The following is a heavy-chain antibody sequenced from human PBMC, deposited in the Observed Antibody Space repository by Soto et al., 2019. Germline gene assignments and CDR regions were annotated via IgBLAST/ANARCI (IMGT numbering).Heavy chain of an antibody. V-gene: IGHV3-21*01. CDR3: ARDRKTAVAGTSNYFYYGLDV. CDR1: GFIVTSYT. Sequence: EVQLVESGGGLVKPGGSLRLSCAASGFIVTSYTVNWVRQAPGKGLEWVSSISGSSTYIYYADSVKGRFTISRDNAKNSLSLQLNSLRAEDTAVYYCARDRKTAVAGTSNYFYYGLDVWGQGTTVTVSS. J-gene: IGHJ6*02. CDR2: ISGSSTYI. D-gene: IGHD6-19*01.